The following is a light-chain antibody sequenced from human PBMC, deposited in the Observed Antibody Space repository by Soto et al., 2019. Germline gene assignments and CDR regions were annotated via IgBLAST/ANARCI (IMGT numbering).Light chain of an antibody. J-gene: IGLJ3*02. CDR3: SSYAGSNNRM. Sequence: QSALTQPPSASGSPGQSVTISCTGTSSDVGGYNYVSWYQQHPGKAPKLMIYEVSKRPSGVPDRFSGSKSGNTASLTVSGLRAEDEADYYCSSYAGSNNRMFGGGTKLTVL. CDR2: EVS. CDR1: SSDVGGYNY. V-gene: IGLV2-8*01.